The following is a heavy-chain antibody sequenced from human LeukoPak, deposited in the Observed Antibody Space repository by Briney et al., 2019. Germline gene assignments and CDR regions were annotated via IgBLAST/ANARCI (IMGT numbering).Heavy chain of an antibody. Sequence: GGSLRLSCAASGFSFSSYWMSWVRQAPGKGLEWVTNINQDGSEKYYVDSVKGRFTISRDNAKNSLYLQMNSLRAEDTAVYYCAELGITMIGGVWGKGTTVTISS. V-gene: IGHV3-7*01. J-gene: IGHJ6*04. D-gene: IGHD3-10*02. CDR1: GFSFSSYW. CDR3: AELGITMIGGV. CDR2: INQDGSEK.